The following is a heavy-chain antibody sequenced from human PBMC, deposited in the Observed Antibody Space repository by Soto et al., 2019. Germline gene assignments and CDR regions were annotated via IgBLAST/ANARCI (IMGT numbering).Heavy chain of an antibody. Sequence: SETLSLTCTVPGGSISSGDYYWSWIRQPPGKGLEWIGYIYYSGSTYYNPSLKSRLIISVDTSKNHFSLKLSSVTAADTAVYYCARGGYSGYNYYKYYGMDVWGQGTTVTVSS. V-gene: IGHV4-30-4*01. CDR3: ARGGYSGYNYYKYYGMDV. CDR2: IYYSGST. CDR1: GGSISSGDYY. J-gene: IGHJ6*02. D-gene: IGHD5-12*01.